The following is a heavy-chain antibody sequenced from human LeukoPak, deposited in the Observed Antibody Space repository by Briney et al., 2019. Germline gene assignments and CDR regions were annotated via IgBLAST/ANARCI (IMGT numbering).Heavy chain of an antibody. Sequence: GRSLRLSCAASGFTFSSYGMHWVRQAPGRGLEWVAVISYDGSNKYYADSVKGRFTISRDNSKNTLYLQMNSLRAEDTAVYYCAKGTMIGDAPDYWGQGTLVTVSS. CDR2: ISYDGSNK. CDR1: GFTFSSYG. V-gene: IGHV3-30*18. J-gene: IGHJ4*02. D-gene: IGHD3-22*01. CDR3: AKGTMIGDAPDY.